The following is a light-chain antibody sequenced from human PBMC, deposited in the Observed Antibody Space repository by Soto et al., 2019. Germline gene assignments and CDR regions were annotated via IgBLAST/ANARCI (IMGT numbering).Light chain of an antibody. CDR2: AAS. J-gene: IGKJ4*01. Sequence: DIQMTQSTSSLSASVGDRVTITFRASQSISTYLHWYQQKPGKAPTLLIYAASTLQSGVPSRFSGSGSGTDFTLTISSLQPEDFATYFCQHGYSTPLTFGGGTKVDIK. V-gene: IGKV1-39*01. CDR1: QSISTY. CDR3: QHGYSTPLT.